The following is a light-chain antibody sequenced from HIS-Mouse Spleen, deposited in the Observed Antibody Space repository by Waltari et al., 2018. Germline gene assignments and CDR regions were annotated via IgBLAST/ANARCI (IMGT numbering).Light chain of an antibody. Sequence: QSALTQPASVSGSPGQSITIPCTGTSRDVGGYNYVPWYQQHPGKPPKLMIYDVSNRPSGVSNRFSGSKSGNTASLTISGLQAEDEADYYCSSYTSSISFGGGTKLTVL. J-gene: IGLJ2*01. CDR3: SSYTSSIS. V-gene: IGLV2-14*03. CDR2: DVS. CDR1: SRDVGGYNY.